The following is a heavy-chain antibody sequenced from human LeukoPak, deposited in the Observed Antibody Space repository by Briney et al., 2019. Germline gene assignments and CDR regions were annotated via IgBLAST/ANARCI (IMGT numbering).Heavy chain of an antibody. V-gene: IGHV4-59*01. J-gene: IGHJ5*02. CDR2: INHSGIT. CDR3: AGWTVTQNNWFDP. CDR1: GVSIRSNY. Sequence: SETLSLTCSVSGVSIRSNYWTWIRQPPGKGLEWVGYINHSGITNYNPSLKSRVTMSIDTSKSQFSLKLSSVTVADTAVYYCAGWTVTQNNWFDPWGQGTLVTVSS. D-gene: IGHD4-17*01.